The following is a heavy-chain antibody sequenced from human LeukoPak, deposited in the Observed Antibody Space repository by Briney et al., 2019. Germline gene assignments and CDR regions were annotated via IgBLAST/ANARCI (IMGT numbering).Heavy chain of an antibody. J-gene: IGHJ4*02. CDR2: INTNTGNP. D-gene: IGHD6-13*01. CDR1: GYTFTTYT. Sequence: ASVKVSCKASGYTFTTYTMNWVRQAPGQGLEWMGWINTNTGNPTYAQGFTGRFVFSVDTSVGTAYLQISSLKAEDTAVYYCARDLLYSSSCLDYWGQGTLVTVSS. CDR3: ARDLLYSSSCLDY. V-gene: IGHV7-4-1*02.